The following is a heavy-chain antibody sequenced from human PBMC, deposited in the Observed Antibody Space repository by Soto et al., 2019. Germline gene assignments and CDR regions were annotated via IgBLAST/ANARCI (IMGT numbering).Heavy chain of an antibody. CDR1: GYTFTSYG. Sequence: ASVKVSCKASGYTFTSYGISWVRQAPGQGLEWMGWISAYNGNTNYAQKLQGRVTMTTDTSTSTAYMELRSLRSDDTAVYYCARYAKDYYYYGMDVWGQGTTVTVSS. V-gene: IGHV1-18*04. D-gene: IGHD2-2*01. CDR3: ARYAKDYYYYGMDV. CDR2: ISAYNGNT. J-gene: IGHJ6*02.